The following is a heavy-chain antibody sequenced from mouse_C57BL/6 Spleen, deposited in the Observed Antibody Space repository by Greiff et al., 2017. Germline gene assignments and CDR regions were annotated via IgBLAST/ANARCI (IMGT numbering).Heavy chain of an antibody. CDR1: GFNIKDYY. CDR2: IDPEDGET. CDR3: ARVYGDDGDSLVDD. J-gene: IGHJ2*01. D-gene: IGHD2-2*01. V-gene: IGHV14-2*01. Sequence: EVQLQQSGAELVKPGASVKLSCTASGFNIKDYYMHWVKQRTEQGLEWIGRIDPEDGETKYAPNFQGKATITADTASNTAYLQLSSLTSEDTAVYYCARVYGDDGDSLVDDWGQGTTLTVSS.